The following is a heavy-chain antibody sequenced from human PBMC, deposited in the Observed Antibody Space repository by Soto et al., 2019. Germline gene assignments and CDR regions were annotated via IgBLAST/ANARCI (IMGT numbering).Heavy chain of an antibody. V-gene: IGHV4-39*01. CDR2: IYYRGNA. D-gene: IGHD1-1*01. J-gene: IGHJ4*01. CDR1: DDSINSDKYY. CDR3: ARLEGLATITYHFDV. Sequence: SETLSLTCSVSDDSINSDKYYWGWIRQPPGKGLEWIGSIYYRGNAYYNPSLQTRVTISLDKSRSQFSLKLNSVTAADSAVYFCARLEGLATITYHFDVWGPGALVTVPS.